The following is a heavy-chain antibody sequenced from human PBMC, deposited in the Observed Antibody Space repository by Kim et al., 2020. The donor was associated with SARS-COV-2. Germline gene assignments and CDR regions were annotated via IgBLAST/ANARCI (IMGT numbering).Heavy chain of an antibody. J-gene: IGHJ1*01. CDR3: ATVVFYYDAGYFKN. Sequence: YEESVKGRLIISRDHSKNTLYLQMNSLRAEDTAVYYCATVVFYYDAGYFKNWGQGTLVIVSS. V-gene: IGHV3-66*01. D-gene: IGHD3-22*01.